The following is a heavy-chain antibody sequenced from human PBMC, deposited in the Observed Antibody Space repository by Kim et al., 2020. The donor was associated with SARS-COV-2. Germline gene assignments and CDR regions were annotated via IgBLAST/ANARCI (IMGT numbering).Heavy chain of an antibody. CDR1: GDSINIYY. CDR3: ATTGYLGDAFDF. J-gene: IGHJ3*01. D-gene: IGHD2-2*03. Sequence: SETLSLTCTVSGDSINIYYWSWIRQPPGKGLEWIGYIYYSGSANYNPSLKSRVTISVDTSKNQFSLKLKSVTAADTAVYYCATTGYLGDAFDFWGQGT. V-gene: IGHV4-59*13. CDR2: IYYSGSA.